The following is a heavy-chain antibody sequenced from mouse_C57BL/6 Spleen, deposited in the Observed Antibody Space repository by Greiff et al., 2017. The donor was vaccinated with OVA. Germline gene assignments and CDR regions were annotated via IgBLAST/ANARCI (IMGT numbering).Heavy chain of an antibody. J-gene: IGHJ2*01. CDR3: ARYGYDEGYYFDY. CDR1: GYAFSSSW. V-gene: IGHV1-82*01. D-gene: IGHD2-2*01. CDR2: IYPGDGDT. Sequence: QVQLQQSGPELVKPGASVKISCKASGYAFSSSWMNWVKQRPGKGLEWIGRIYPGDGDTNYNGKFKGKATLTADKSSSTAYMQLSSLTSEDSAVYFCARYGYDEGYYFDYWGQGTTLTVSS.